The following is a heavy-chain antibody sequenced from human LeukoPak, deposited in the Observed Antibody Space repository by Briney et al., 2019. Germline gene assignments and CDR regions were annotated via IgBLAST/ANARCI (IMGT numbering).Heavy chain of an antibody. CDR1: GGSFSGYY. D-gene: IGHD3-22*01. J-gene: IGHJ4*02. Sequence: PSETPSLTCAVYGGSFSGYYWSWIRQPPGKGLEWIGEINHSGSTNYNPSLKSRVTISVDTSKNQFSLKLSSVTAADTAVYYCARTKLKRITMIVVTRAFDYWGQGTLVTVSS. V-gene: IGHV4-34*01. CDR3: ARTKLKRITMIVVTRAFDY. CDR2: INHSGST.